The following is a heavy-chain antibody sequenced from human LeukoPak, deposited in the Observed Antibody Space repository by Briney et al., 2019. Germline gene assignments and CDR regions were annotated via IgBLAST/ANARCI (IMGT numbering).Heavy chain of an antibody. D-gene: IGHD3-16*02. V-gene: IGHV3-7*04. J-gene: IGHJ4*02. CDR2: IKQDGSEK. Sequence: GGSLRLSCAASGFTFSSYWMSWVRQAPGKGLEWVANIKQDGSEKYYVDSVKGRFTISRDNAKNSLYLQMNSLRAEDTAVYYCARGFWARSNDYVWGSYLGFDSWGQGTLVTVSS. CDR3: ARGFWARSNDYVWGSYLGFDS. CDR1: GFTFSSYW.